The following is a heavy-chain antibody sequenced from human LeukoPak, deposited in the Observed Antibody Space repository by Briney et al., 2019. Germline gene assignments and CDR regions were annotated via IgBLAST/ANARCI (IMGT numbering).Heavy chain of an antibody. CDR2: ISPSGSSI. J-gene: IGHJ4*02. V-gene: IGHV3-11*01. CDR1: GFTFRDYY. Sequence: GGSLRLSCAASGFTFRDYYMSWIRQAPGKGLEWVSYISPSGSSIYYADSLKGRFTISRDNARNSLYLQVNSLRAEDTAVYYCAKDHLVAGLYFDCWGQGALVTVSS. CDR3: AKDHLVAGLYFDC. D-gene: IGHD6-19*01.